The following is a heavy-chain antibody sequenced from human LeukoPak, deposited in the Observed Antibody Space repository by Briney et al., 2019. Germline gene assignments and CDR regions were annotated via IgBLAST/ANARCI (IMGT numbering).Heavy chain of an antibody. J-gene: IGHJ4*02. CDR2: ISGSGGST. Sequence: GGSLRLSCAASGFTFSSYDMSWVRQAPGKGLEWVSAISGSGGSTYYADSVKGRFTISRDNSKNTLYLQMNSLRAEDTAVYYCANHIMVTFGGVLYFDYWGQGTLVTVSS. D-gene: IGHD3-16*01. CDR3: ANHIMVTFGGVLYFDY. CDR1: GFTFSSYD. V-gene: IGHV3-23*01.